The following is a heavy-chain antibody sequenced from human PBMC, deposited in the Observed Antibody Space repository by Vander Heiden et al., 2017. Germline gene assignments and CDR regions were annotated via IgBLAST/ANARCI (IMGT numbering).Heavy chain of an antibody. CDR2: ISYDGSNK. Sequence: QVQLVESGGGVVQPGRSLRPSCAASGFTFSSDAMHWGRQAPGKGLEWVAVISYDGSNKYYADSVKGRFTISRDNAKNTLYLQMNSLRAEDTAVYYCARDLGFLDYWGQGTLVTVSS. CDR1: GFTFSSDA. CDR3: ARDLGFLDY. V-gene: IGHV3-30-3*01. J-gene: IGHJ4*02.